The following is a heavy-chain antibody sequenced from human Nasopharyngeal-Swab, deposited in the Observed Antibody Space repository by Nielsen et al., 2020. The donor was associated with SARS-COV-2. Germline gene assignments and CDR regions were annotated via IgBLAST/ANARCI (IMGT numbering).Heavy chain of an antibody. CDR2: IAQDGSES. CDR1: GFTFSNYW. J-gene: IGHJ6*02. Sequence: GGSLRLSCAASGFTFSNYWMSWVRQAPGKGLEWVANIAQDGSESHYVDSVKGRFTISRDNAKNSLYLQMNSLRAEDTAVYYCARDSIAAAGTYYYYGMDVWGQGTTVTVSS. CDR3: ARDSIAAAGTYYYYGMDV. V-gene: IGHV3-7*01. D-gene: IGHD6-13*01.